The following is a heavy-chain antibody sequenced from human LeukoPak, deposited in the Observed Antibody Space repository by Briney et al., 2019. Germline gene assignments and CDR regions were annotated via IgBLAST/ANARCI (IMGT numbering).Heavy chain of an antibody. CDR1: GGSINGYY. D-gene: IGHD1-26*01. CDR3: ARDPGGYSGSYYNWFDP. V-gene: IGHV4-59*01. J-gene: IGHJ5*02. Sequence: SETLSLTCTVSGGSINGYYWSWLRQSPGKGLEWIGYTYYDGAANYNPSLQSRVTISVDTSMNHFSLRLSSVIAADTAVYYCARDPGGYSGSYYNWFDPWGQGTLVTVSS. CDR2: TYYDGAA.